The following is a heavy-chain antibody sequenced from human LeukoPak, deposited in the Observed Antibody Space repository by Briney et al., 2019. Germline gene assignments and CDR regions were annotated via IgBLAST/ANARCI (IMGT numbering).Heavy chain of an antibody. Sequence: SETLSLTCTVSGGSISSYYWCWIRQPPGKGLEWIGYIYYSGSTNYNPSLKSRVTISVDTSKNQFSLKLSSVTAADTAVYYCARYKIFGQQLNWFDPWGQGTLVTVSS. CDR1: GGSISSYY. CDR2: IYYSGST. CDR3: ARYKIFGQQLNWFDP. V-gene: IGHV4-59*01. D-gene: IGHD6-13*01. J-gene: IGHJ5*02.